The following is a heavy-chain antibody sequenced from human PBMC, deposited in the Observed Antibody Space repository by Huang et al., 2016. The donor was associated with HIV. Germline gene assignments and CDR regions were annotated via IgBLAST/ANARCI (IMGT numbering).Heavy chain of an antibody. D-gene: IGHD2-15*01. CDR2: INQSGST. CDR1: GRSFRDFY. J-gene: IGHJ4*02. CDR3: ARGRGGGWDY. Sequence: QVQLQQWGAGLLQPSETLSLTCAVYGRSFRDFYWSWILKPPGKGLEWIGEINQSGSTNYKPSLKSRVTISVDTAKNQFSLKLSSVTAADTAVYYCARGRGGGWDYWGQGTLVTVSS. V-gene: IGHV4-34*01.